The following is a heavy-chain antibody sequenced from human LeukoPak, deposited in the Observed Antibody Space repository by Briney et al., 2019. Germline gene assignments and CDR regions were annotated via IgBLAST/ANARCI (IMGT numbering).Heavy chain of an antibody. CDR1: GFSFSSYA. CDR3: ARAGIGYCSGGSCYSGYYFDY. Sequence: GGSLRLSCSASGFSFSSYAMHWVRQAPGKGLEHISLINNVGDRAYYADSVTGRFTISRDNPKNTLYLQMSSLRAEDTAVYYCARAGIGYCSGGSCYSGYYFDYWGQGTLVTVSS. V-gene: IGHV3-64D*06. CDR2: INNVGDRA. D-gene: IGHD2-15*01. J-gene: IGHJ4*02.